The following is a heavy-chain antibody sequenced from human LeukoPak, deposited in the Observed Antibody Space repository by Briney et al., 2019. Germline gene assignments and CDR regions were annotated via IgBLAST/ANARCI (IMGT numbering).Heavy chain of an antibody. CDR3: ASTPDYYDRLMSFDI. CDR1: GFTFSSYS. CDR2: ISSSSSYI. Sequence: GGSLRLSCAASGFTFSSYSMNWVRQAPGKGLEWVSSISSSSSYIYYADSVKGRFTISRDNAKNSLYLQMNSLRAEDTAVYYCASTPDYYDRLMSFDIWGQGTMVTVSS. V-gene: IGHV3-21*01. D-gene: IGHD3-22*01. J-gene: IGHJ3*02.